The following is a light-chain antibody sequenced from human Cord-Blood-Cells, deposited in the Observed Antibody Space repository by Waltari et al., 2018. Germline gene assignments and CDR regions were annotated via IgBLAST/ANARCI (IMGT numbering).Light chain of an antibody. CDR2: DVS. CDR3: SSYTSSSGV. V-gene: IGLV2-14*01. Sequence: QSALTQPASVSGSPGQSITISCTGTSSDVGGYNHVSWYQQHPGKAPKLMIYDVSNRPSGVSNRFSGSKSGNTASLTISGLQAEDEADYYCSSYTSSSGVFGGGTKLTVL. J-gene: IGLJ2*01. CDR1: SSDVGGYNH.